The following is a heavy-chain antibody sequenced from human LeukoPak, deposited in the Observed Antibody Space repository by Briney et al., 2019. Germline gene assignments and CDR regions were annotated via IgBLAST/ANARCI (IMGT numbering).Heavy chain of an antibody. D-gene: IGHD3-22*01. J-gene: IGHJ4*02. V-gene: IGHV4-30-2*01. CDR3: ARYYYDSSGYYYFFDY. Sequence: PSQTLSLTCAVSGGSISSGGYSWSWIRQPPGKGLEWIGYIYHSGSTYHNPSLKSRVTISVDRSKNQFSLKLSSVTAADTAVYYCARYYYDSSGYYYFFDYWSQGTLVTVSS. CDR2: IYHSGST. CDR1: GGSISSGGYS.